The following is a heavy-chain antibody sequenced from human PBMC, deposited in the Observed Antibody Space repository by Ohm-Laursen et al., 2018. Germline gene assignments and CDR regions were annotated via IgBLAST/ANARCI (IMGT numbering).Heavy chain of an antibody. J-gene: IGHJ4*02. V-gene: IGHV3-23*01. CDR1: GFSVSNYG. CDR3: ANRETFGY. CDR2: ISGSGGST. Sequence: SLRLSCTASGFSVSNYGMNWVRQAPGKGLEWVSAISGSGGSTYYADSVKGRFTISRDNSKNTLYLQMNSLRAEDTAVYYCANRETFGYWGQGTLVTVSS.